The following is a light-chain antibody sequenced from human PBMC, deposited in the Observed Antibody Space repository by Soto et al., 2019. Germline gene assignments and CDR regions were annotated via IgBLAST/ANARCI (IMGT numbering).Light chain of an antibody. CDR1: SSDVGSYNL. CDR2: EGS. V-gene: IGLV2-14*02. Sequence: QSALTQPASVSGSPGQSITISCTGTSSDVGSYNLVSWYQQHPGKAPKLMIYEGSKRPSGVSNRFSGSKSGNTAFLTVSGLQADDEADYYCTSYAGANNYYLFGPGTKLTVL. J-gene: IGLJ1*01. CDR3: TSYAGANNYYL.